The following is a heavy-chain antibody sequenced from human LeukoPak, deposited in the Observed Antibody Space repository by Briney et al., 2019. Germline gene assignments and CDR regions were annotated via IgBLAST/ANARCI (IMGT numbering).Heavy chain of an antibody. CDR2: IWYDGSNK. Sequence: GGSLRLSCAASGFTFSSYGMHCVRQAPGKGLEWVAVIWYDGSNKYYADSVKGRFTISRDNSKNTLYLQMNSLRAEDTAVYYCARTGEGATQDFDYWGQGTLVTVSS. CDR1: GFTFSSYG. V-gene: IGHV3-33*01. CDR3: ARTGEGATQDFDY. J-gene: IGHJ4*02. D-gene: IGHD1-26*01.